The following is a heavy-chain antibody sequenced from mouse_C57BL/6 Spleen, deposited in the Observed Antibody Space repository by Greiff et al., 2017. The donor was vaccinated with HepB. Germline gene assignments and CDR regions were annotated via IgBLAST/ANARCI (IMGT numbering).Heavy chain of an antibody. Sequence: VQLQQPGAELVMPGASVKLSCKASGYTFTSYWMHWVKQRPGQGLEWIGEIDPSDSYTNYNQKFKGKSTLTADKSSSTAYMQLSSLTSEDSAVYYCARLDYWGQGTSVTVSS. CDR1: GYTFTSYW. CDR2: IDPSDSYT. J-gene: IGHJ4*01. CDR3: ARLDY. V-gene: IGHV1-69*01.